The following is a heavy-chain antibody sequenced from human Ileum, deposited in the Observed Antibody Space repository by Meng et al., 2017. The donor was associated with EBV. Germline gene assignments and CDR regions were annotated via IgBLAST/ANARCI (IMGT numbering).Heavy chain of an antibody. CDR3: ARQAPYSGGSTRGFDP. CDR1: VGDTMSTTRT. Sequence: VTTSDTSSLAFTDYVGDTMSTTRTWAWTRQARGKELAVFGRLFVVGGTRYNQSFKGRVTISVANSKCQFSLKVSYVLAVDTAFYYCARQAPYSGGSTRGFDPWGQGTLVTVSS. D-gene: IGHD1-26*01. V-gene: IGHV4-39*01. CDR2: LFVVGGT. J-gene: IGHJ5*02.